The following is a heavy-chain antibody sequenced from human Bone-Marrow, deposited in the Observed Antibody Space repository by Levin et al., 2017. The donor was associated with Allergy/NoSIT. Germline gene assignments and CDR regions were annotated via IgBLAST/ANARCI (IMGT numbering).Heavy chain of an antibody. Sequence: WASVKVSCKASGYTFTTSGITWVRQAPGQGLEWMGWISGYNSNTAYAQKFQDRVTMTTDTSTNTAYMELRSLKSDDTALYYCARGTNRVDFLDYWGQGTLVTVSS. CDR3: ARGTNRVDFLDY. J-gene: IGHJ4*02. D-gene: IGHD1-14*01. CDR1: GYTFTTSG. CDR2: ISGYNSNT. V-gene: IGHV1-18*01.